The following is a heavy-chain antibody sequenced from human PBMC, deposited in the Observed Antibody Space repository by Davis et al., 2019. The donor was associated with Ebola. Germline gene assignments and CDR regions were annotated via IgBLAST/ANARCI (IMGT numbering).Heavy chain of an antibody. CDR3: ANRRGGGYYFDY. D-gene: IGHD3-10*01. CDR1: GFTFSSYW. J-gene: IGHJ4*02. V-gene: IGHV3-7*01. CDR2: IKQDGSEK. Sequence: GESLKISCAASGFTFSSYWMSWVRQAPGKGLEWVANIKQDGSEKYYVDSVKGRFTISRDNAKNSLYLQMNSLRAEDTAVYYCANRRGGGYYFDYWGQGTLVTVSS.